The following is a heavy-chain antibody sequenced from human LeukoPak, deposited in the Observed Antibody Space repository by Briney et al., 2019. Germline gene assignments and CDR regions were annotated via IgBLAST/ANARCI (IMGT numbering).Heavy chain of an antibody. CDR2: IKQDGSEK. J-gene: IGHJ5*02. CDR3: AREYYYGSGSSWFDP. CDR1: GFTFSSYW. Sequence: GGSLRLSCAASGFTFSSYWMSWVRQAPGKGLEWVANIKQDGSEKYYVDSVKGRFTISRDNAKNSLYLQMNSLRDEDTAVYYCAREYYYGSGSSWFDPWGQGTLVTVSS. V-gene: IGHV3-7*03. D-gene: IGHD3-10*01.